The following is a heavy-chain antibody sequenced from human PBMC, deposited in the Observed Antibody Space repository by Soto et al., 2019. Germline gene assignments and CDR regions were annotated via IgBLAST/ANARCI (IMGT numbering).Heavy chain of an antibody. D-gene: IGHD2-2*01. CDR3: ARDHEPIAYCNSTSCLRPLLYGMDV. V-gene: IGHV1-18*01. CDR2: ISAYNGNT. CDR1: GYTFTSYG. Sequence: ASVKGSCKAAGYTFTSYGISWVRQAPGEGLEWMGWISAYNGNTNYAEKLQGRVTMTTDTSTSTAYMELRSLRSDDTAVYYCARDHEPIAYCNSTSCLRPLLYGMDVWGQGTTVTVSS. J-gene: IGHJ6*02.